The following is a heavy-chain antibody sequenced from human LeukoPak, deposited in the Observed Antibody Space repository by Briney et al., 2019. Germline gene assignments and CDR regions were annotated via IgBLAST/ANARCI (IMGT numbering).Heavy chain of an antibody. CDR3: ARGAQVVPASVWFDP. J-gene: IGHJ5*02. Sequence: SETLSLTCTVSGGSINSGNYYWSWIRQPAGKGPEWIGRIHTSGSTNSNPSLKSRVTISVDTSKSQFSLKLSSVTAADTAVYYCARGAQVVPASVWFDPWGQGTLVTVSS. CDR2: IHTSGST. D-gene: IGHD2-2*01. V-gene: IGHV4-61*02. CDR1: GGSINSGNYY.